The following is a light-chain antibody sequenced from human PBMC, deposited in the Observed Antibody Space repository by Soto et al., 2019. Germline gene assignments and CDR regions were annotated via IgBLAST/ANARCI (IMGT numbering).Light chain of an antibody. J-gene: IGKJ5*01. Sequence: EIVMTQSPATLSVSPGERATLSCRASQSVNIYLAWYQQKPCQAPRLLIYDASNRATGIPARFSGSGSGTDFTLTISSLEPEDFAVYYCQQRSNWPITFGQGTRLEI. CDR2: DAS. V-gene: IGKV3-11*01. CDR1: QSVNIY. CDR3: QQRSNWPIT.